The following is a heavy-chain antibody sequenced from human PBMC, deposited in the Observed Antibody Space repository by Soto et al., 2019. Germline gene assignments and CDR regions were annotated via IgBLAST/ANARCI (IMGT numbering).Heavy chain of an antibody. D-gene: IGHD3-3*01. CDR1: GGSVSSGSYY. J-gene: IGHJ4*02. CDR2: IYYSGST. Sequence: SETLSLTCTVSGGSVSSGSYYWSWIRQPPGKGLEWIGYIYYSGSTNYNPSLKSRVTISVDTSKNQFSLKLSSVTAADTAVYYCARDVAIFGVVIRYFDYWGQGTRVTVS. V-gene: IGHV4-61*01. CDR3: ARDVAIFGVVIRYFDY.